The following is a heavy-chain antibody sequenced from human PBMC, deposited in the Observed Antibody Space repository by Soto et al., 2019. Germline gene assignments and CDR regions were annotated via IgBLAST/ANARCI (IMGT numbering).Heavy chain of an antibody. D-gene: IGHD5-12*01. Sequence: VQLAQSGAEVKKPGASVKVSCKTSGDSFNDYYIHWVRQAPGQGLEWMGWINPNGGATKYAQKFQGRVTVPRDTSIRTVYMELSSLRSDDTAVYYCARESGGATATLDYYYFYMDGWGKWTTVIVSS. CDR3: ARESGGATATLDYYYFYMDG. J-gene: IGHJ6*03. CDR1: GDSFNDYY. V-gene: IGHV1-2*02. CDR2: INPNGGAT.